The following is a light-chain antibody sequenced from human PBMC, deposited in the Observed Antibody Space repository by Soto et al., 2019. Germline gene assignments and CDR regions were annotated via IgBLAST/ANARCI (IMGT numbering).Light chain of an antibody. CDR3: QQYNPYSYT. J-gene: IGKJ2*01. V-gene: IGKV1-5*01. Sequence: DIQMTQSPSTLSASVGARVTITCRASQSINIWLAWYQQKAGKAPKLLIYDASTLENRVPLRFSGSGSGTEFTLTISRLQPDDFATYSCQQYNPYSYTFRPGTKLEIK. CDR1: QSINIW. CDR2: DAS.